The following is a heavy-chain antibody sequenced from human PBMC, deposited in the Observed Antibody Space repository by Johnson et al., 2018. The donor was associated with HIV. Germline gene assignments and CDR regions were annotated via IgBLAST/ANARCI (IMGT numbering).Heavy chain of an antibody. CDR3: ASIYSYGLRAAFDI. CDR2: ISWNSGSI. Sequence: VQLVESGGVVVQPGGSLRLSCAASGFTFDDYAMHWVRQPPGKGLEWVSLISWNSGSIGYADSVKGRFTISRDNAKNSLYLQMNSLRAEDTALYYCASIYSYGLRAAFDIWGQGTMVTVSS. CDR1: GFTFDDYA. J-gene: IGHJ3*02. D-gene: IGHD5-18*01. V-gene: IGHV3-9*01.